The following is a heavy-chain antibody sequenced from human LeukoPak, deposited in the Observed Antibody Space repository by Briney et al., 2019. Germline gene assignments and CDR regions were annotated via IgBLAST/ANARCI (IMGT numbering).Heavy chain of an antibody. CDR3: ARDVFLFRVPPGPLDY. CDR2: IKQDGSEK. D-gene: IGHD3-10*02. CDR1: GFTFSSYW. Sequence: GGSLRLSCAASGFTFSSYWMSWARQAPGKGLEWVANIKQDGSEKYYVDSVKGRFTISRDNAKNSLYLQMNSLRAEDTAVYYCARDVFLFRVPPGPLDYWGQGTLVTVSS. V-gene: IGHV3-7*03. J-gene: IGHJ4*02.